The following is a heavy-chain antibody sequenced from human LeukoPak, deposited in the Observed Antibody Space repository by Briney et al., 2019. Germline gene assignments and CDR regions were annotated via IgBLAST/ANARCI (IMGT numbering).Heavy chain of an antibody. D-gene: IGHD3-10*01. V-gene: IGHV4-38-2*01. CDR1: GYSISSGYY. J-gene: IGHJ6*04. CDR2: LYHSGST. Sequence: PSETLSLTCAVSGYSISSGYYWGWIRQPPGKGLEWIGSLYHSGSTYYNPSLKSRVTISVDTSKNQFSLKLRSVTAADTAVYYCARGDMVRGVINFYYGVDVWGKGTTVTVSS. CDR3: ARGDMVRGVINFYYGVDV.